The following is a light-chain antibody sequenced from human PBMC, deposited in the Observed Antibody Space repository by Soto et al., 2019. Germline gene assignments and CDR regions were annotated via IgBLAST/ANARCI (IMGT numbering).Light chain of an antibody. CDR2: EGS. CDR3: CSYAGSRTFV. CDR1: SSDVGSYNL. V-gene: IGLV2-23*03. J-gene: IGLJ2*01. Sequence: QLVLTQPASVSGSPGQSITISCTGTSSDVGSYNLVSWYQHHPGKAPKLMIYEGSKRPSGVSNRFSGSKSGNTASLTISGLQAEDEADYYCCSYAGSRTFVFGGGTKVTVL.